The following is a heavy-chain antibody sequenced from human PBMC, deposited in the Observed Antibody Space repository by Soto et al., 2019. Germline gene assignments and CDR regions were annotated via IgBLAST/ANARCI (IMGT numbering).Heavy chain of an antibody. CDR3: ARRGWGISSFLAY. D-gene: IGHD6-6*01. V-gene: IGHV4-4*02. CDR1: GGSISNNNW. Sequence: QVQLQESGPGLVKPSVTLSLTCAVSGGSISNNNWWSWVRQPPGKVLEWLGEIYHSVSTYYAPSLISRVAMSVDPSKNQFSLKLNSVTSADTAVDYCARRGWGISSFLAYWGQGTLVTVSA. CDR2: IYHSVST. J-gene: IGHJ4*02.